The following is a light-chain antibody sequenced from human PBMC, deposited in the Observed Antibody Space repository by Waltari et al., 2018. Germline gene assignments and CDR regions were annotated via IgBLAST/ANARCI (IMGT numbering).Light chain of an antibody. J-gene: IGKJ4*01. CDR2: AAS. CDR3: QQSYSTLT. V-gene: IGKV1-39*01. CDR1: QSISSY. Sequence: SASVGDRVPITCRASQSISSYLNWYQQKPGKAPKLLIYAASSLQSGVPSRFSGSGSGTDFTLTISSLQPEDFATYYCQQSYSTLTFGGGTKVEIK.